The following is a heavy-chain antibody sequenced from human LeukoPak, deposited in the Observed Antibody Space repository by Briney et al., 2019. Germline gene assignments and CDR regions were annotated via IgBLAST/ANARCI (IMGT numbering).Heavy chain of an antibody. Sequence: SETLSLTCTVSGGSISSGSYYWSWMRQPAGKGLEWIGRIYTSGRTNYNPSLKSRVTISVDTSKNQFSLKLSSVTAADTAVYYCARQPWIQLWLDYWSQGTLVTVSS. CDR3: ARQPWIQLWLDY. J-gene: IGHJ4*02. D-gene: IGHD5-18*01. V-gene: IGHV4-61*02. CDR2: IYTSGRT. CDR1: GGSISSGSYY.